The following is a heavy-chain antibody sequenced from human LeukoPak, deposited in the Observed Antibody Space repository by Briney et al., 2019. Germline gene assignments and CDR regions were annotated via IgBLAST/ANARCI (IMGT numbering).Heavy chain of an antibody. CDR1: GYTFTSYD. D-gene: IGHD6-6*01. CDR3: ARGIPLVQGSFDY. J-gene: IGHJ4*02. Sequence: EASVKVSCKASGYTFTSYDINWVRRATGQGLEWMGWMNPNSGNTGYAQKFQGRVTITRNTSISTAYMELSSLRSEDTAVYYCARGIPLVQGSFDYWGQGTLVTVSS. CDR2: MNPNSGNT. V-gene: IGHV1-8*03.